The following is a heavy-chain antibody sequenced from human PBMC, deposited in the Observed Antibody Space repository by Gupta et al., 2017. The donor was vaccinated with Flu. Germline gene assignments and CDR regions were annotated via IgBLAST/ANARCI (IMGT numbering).Heavy chain of an antibody. CDR1: GFTFSSYG. CDR2: ISYDGSNK. V-gene: IGHV3-30*18. J-gene: IGHJ6*02. CDR3: AKLKIGSGWSDYYYYYGMDV. D-gene: IGHD6-19*01. Sequence: QVQLVESGGGVVQPGRSLRLSCAASGFTFSSYGMHWVRQAPGKGLEWVAVISYDGSNKYYADSVKGRFTISRDNSKNTLYLQMNSLRAEDTAVYYCAKLKIGSGWSDYYYYYGMDVWGQGTTVTVSS.